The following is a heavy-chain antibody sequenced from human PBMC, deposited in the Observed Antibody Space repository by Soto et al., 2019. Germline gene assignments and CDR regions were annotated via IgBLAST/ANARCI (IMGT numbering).Heavy chain of an antibody. Sequence: QVQLVQSGAELKKPGASVKVSCKASGYTFTSHSMHWVRQAPGQRLEWMGWINGGSGYTRYSQKFQGRVTFTRDTSASTVYMELSSLRSEDTAVYYRARARFEVDPWGQGTLVTVSS. CDR1: GYTFTSHS. D-gene: IGHD3-9*01. J-gene: IGHJ5*02. V-gene: IGHV1-3*01. CDR3: ARARFEVDP. CDR2: INGGSGYT.